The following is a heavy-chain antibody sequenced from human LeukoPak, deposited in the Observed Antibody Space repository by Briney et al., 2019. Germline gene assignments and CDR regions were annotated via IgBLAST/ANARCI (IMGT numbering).Heavy chain of an antibody. CDR1: GFTFSSYS. V-gene: IGHV3-23*01. CDR3: AKHRNFGELSPFDY. D-gene: IGHD3-10*01. Sequence: PGGSLRLSCAASGFTFSSYSMGWVCQAPGKGLEWVSTFSGSGGTTYYADSVKGRFTVSRDNSKNTLYLQMNSLRTEDTAIYYCAKHRNFGELSPFDYWGQGTLVTVSS. J-gene: IGHJ4*02. CDR2: FSGSGGTT.